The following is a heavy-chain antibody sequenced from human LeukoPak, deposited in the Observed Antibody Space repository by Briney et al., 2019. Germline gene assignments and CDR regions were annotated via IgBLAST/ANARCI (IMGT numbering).Heavy chain of an antibody. CDR3: ARDLSFGSLDF. J-gene: IGHJ4*02. CDR1: GFILSTHR. CDR2: MRYDGSRE. D-gene: IGHD1-26*01. Sequence: GGCLRLSCAASGFILSTHRMHWVRQAPGKGLEWVAGMRYDGSREDYADSVKGRFTISRDMSKNTLNLQMNSLRVEDTAMFYCARDLSFGSLDFRGQGTLVTVSS. V-gene: IGHV3-33*01.